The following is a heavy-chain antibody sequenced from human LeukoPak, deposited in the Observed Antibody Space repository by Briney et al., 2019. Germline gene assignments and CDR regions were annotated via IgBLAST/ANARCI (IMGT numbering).Heavy chain of an antibody. D-gene: IGHD3-10*01. CDR1: GYSISGSISSHY. CDR2: IYTSGST. CDR3: ARSSNYGSGSSLYH. V-gene: IGHV4-4*07. Sequence: PSETLSLTCTVSGYSISGSISSHYWNWIRQPAGKGLEWIGRIYTSGSTNYNPALKSRVTVSVDTSKNQFSLKLTSVTAADTAVYYCARSSNYGSGSSLYHWGQGTLVTVSS. J-gene: IGHJ5*02.